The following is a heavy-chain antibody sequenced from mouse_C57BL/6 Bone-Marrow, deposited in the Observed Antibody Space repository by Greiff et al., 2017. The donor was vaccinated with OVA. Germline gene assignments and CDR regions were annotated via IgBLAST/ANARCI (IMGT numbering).Heavy chain of an antibody. CDR1: GYAFSSSW. D-gene: IGHD2-5*01. CDR3: ARCLYYSNHYYAMDY. V-gene: IGHV1-82*01. Sequence: VQLQQSGPELVKPGASVKISCKASGYAFSSSWMNWVKQRPGKGLEWIGRIYPGDGDTNYNGKFKGKATLTADKSSSTAYMQLSSLTSEDSAVYFCARCLYYSNHYYAMDYWGQGTSVTVSS. J-gene: IGHJ4*01. CDR2: IYPGDGDT.